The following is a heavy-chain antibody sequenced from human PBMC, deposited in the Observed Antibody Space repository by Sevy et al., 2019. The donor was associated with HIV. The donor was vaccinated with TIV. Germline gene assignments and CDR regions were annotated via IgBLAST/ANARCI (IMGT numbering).Heavy chain of an antibody. J-gene: IGHJ6*02. CDR1: GFTFSSYS. V-gene: IGHV3-21*01. CDR3: ARMGGLTDNGMDV. D-gene: IGHD6-25*01. Sequence: GGSLRLSCAASGFTFSSYSMNWVRQAPGKGLEWVSSNSTINNYIYYADSMKGRFTISSDNAKNSLFLQTNSLRAEDTAVYYCARMGGLTDNGMDVWGQGTTVTVSS. CDR2: NSTINNYI.